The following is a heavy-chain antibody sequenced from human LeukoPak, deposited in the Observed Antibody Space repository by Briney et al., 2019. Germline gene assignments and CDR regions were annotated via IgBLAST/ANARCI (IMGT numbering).Heavy chain of an antibody. J-gene: IGHJ6*03. D-gene: IGHD3-9*01. CDR2: IYHSGST. CDR3: ARYFDYYYYMDV. V-gene: IGHV4-4*02. Sequence: SGGSLRLSCAASGSTVSSNYMSWVRQAPGKGLEWIGYIYHSGSTYYNPSLKSRVTISVDRSKNQFSLKLSSVTAADTAVYYCARYFDYYYYMDVWGKGTTVTVSS. CDR1: GSTVSSNY.